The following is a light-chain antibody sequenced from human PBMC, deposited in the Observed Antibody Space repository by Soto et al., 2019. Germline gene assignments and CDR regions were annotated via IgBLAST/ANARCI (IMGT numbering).Light chain of an antibody. CDR2: DAS. CDR3: QQRSNPIT. V-gene: IGKV3-11*01. J-gene: IGKJ5*01. Sequence: EIVLTQSPATLSLSPGERAALSCRASQSVSSYLAWYQQKPGQAPRLLIYDASNRATGIPARFSGSGSGTDFTLTISSLEPEDFAVYYCQQRSNPITFGQGTRPEIK. CDR1: QSVSSY.